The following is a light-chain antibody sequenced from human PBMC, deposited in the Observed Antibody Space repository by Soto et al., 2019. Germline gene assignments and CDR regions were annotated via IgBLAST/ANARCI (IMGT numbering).Light chain of an antibody. J-gene: IGKJ3*01. Sequence: EMVMTQSPATLSVSPGERVTLSCRASESVHRNLAWYQQKPGQGPSLLIYYASTRATGVPDRFTGSGSGTEFTLPISSLQSEDFGVYHCQHYSNWPPTFGPGTKV. V-gene: IGKV3-15*01. CDR2: YAS. CDR3: QHYSNWPPT. CDR1: ESVHRN.